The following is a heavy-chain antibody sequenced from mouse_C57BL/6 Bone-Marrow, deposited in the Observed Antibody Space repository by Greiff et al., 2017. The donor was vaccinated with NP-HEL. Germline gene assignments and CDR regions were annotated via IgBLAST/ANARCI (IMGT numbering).Heavy chain of an antibody. D-gene: IGHD1-1*01. J-gene: IGHJ2*01. CDR3: AREGTYYGSSPFDY. Sequence: QVQLQQPGAELVKPGASVKLSCKASGYTFTSYWMQWVKQRPGQGLEWIGEIDPSDSYTNYNQKFKGKATLTVDTSSSTAYMQRSSLTSEDSAVYYCAREGTYYGSSPFDYWGQGTTLTVSS. V-gene: IGHV1-50*01. CDR2: IDPSDSYT. CDR1: GYTFTSYW.